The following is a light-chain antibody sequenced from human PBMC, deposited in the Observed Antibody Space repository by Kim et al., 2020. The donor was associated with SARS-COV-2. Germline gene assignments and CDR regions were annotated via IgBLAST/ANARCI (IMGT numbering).Light chain of an antibody. CDR3: QQSHSTPYT. CDR2: AAS. V-gene: IGKV1-39*01. Sequence: ASGGDTVTNHCRESRSISRYLNWFQQEPGKAPKVLIYAASSLQDGVPSSVSGGGSGTDFTLTISSLQPGDTATYYCQQSHSTPYTFGQGTKLEI. J-gene: IGKJ2*01. CDR1: RSISRY.